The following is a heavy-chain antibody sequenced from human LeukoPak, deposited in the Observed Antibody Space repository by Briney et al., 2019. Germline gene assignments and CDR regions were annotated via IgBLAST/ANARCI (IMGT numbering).Heavy chain of an antibody. D-gene: IGHD5-18*01. CDR3: AREGYNHGSDAFGI. Sequence: GGSLRLSCVASGFTLSDHNMDWVRQATGKGLEWVGRSRKRGNKYVTENAASVKGRFTISRDDSNNSLYLQMNSLRTEDTAVYYFAREGYNHGSDAFGIWGQGTMVTVSS. V-gene: IGHV3-72*01. J-gene: IGHJ3*02. CDR2: SRKRGNKYVT. CDR1: GFTLSDHN.